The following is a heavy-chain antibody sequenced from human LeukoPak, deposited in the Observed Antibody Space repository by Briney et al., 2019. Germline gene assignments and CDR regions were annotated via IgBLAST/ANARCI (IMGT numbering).Heavy chain of an antibody. D-gene: IGHD6-6*01. CDR1: GLTFSSYS. V-gene: IGHV3-48*01. J-gene: IGHJ4*02. Sequence: GGSLRLSCAASGLTFSSYSMNWVRQAPGKGLEWVSYISSSSSTIYYADSVKGRFTISRDNAKNSLYLQMNSLRAEDTAVYYCARLDSSSWGMGDYWGQGTLVTVSS. CDR3: ARLDSSSWGMGDY. CDR2: ISSSSSTI.